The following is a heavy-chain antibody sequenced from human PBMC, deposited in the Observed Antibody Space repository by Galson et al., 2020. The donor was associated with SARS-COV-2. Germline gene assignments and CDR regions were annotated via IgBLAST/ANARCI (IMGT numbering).Heavy chain of an antibody. D-gene: IGHD2-15*01. CDR2: ISYDGSNK. CDR3: ARVLGSYYGMDV. CDR1: GFTFSSYA. J-gene: IGHJ6*02. V-gene: IGHV3-30*04. Sequence: TGGSLRLSCAASGFTFSSYAMHWVRQAPGKGLEWVAVISYDGSNKYYADSVKGRFTISRDNSKNTLYLQMNSLRAEDTAVYYCARVLGSYYGMDVWGQGTTVTVSS.